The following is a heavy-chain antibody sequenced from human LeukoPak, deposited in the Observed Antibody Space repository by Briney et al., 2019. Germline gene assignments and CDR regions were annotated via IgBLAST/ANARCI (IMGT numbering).Heavy chain of an antibody. CDR3: ARQGYADFSSRPFDY. CDR1: GGSISSGSYS. CDR2: IYTSGST. J-gene: IGHJ4*02. D-gene: IGHD4-17*01. V-gene: IGHV4-61*02. Sequence: SQTLSLTCTVSGGSISSGSYSWSWIRQPAGKGLEWIGRIYTSGSTNYNPSLKSRVTISVDTSKNQFSLKLSSVTAADTAVYYCARQGYADFSSRPFDYWGQGTLVTVSS.